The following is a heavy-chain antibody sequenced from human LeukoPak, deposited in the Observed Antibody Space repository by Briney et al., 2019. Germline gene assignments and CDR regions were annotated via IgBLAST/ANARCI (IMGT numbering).Heavy chain of an antibody. CDR3: ASVRSGSYSRVRLGYFDY. D-gene: IGHD1-26*01. J-gene: IGHJ4*02. Sequence: SVKVSCKASGGTFSSYAISWVRQAPGQGLEWMGGIIPIFGTANYAQKFQGRVAITADESTSTAYMELSSLRSEDTAVYYCASVRSGSYSRVRLGYFDYWGQGTLVTVSS. CDR1: GGTFSSYA. CDR2: IIPIFGTA. V-gene: IGHV1-69*13.